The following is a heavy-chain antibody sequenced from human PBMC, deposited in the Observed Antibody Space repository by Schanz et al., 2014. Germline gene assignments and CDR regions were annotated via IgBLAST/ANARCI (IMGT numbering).Heavy chain of an antibody. CDR1: GFTFSRHA. CDR3: VKEDRNHRSDYVY. Sequence: QVELVESGGGVVQPGRSLRLSCAASGFTFSRHAMHWVRQAAGKGLEWVAAITYDGSNKYYAESVKGRFAISRDNSKDTLYLQMNSLRTEDTAVYYCVKEDRNHRSDYVYWGRGTLVTVSS. D-gene: IGHD3-10*01. V-gene: IGHV3-30*09. J-gene: IGHJ4*02. CDR2: ITYDGSNK.